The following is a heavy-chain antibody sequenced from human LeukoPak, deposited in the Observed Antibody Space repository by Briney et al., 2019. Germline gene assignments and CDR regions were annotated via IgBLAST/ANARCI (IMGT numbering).Heavy chain of an antibody. CDR3: ARPGIAAAATDY. J-gene: IGHJ4*02. CDR2: ISYDGSNK. D-gene: IGHD6-13*01. Sequence: PGRSLRLSCAASGFTFSSYAMHWVRQAPGKGLEWVAVISYDGSNKYYADSVKGRFTISRDNSKNTLYLQMNSLRAEDTAVYYCARPGIAAAATDYWGQGTLVTVSS. V-gene: IGHV3-30*04. CDR1: GFTFSSYA.